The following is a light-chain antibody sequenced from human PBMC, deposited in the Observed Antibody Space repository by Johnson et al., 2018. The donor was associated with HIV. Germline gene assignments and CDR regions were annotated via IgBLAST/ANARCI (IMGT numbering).Light chain of an antibody. CDR2: ENN. CDR1: SYNIENNY. CDR3: GKWDGSLSASYV. Sequence: QSVLTQPPSVSATPGQKVTISCSGSSYNIENNYVSWYQQLPETAPKLLIYENNKRPSGIPDRFSGSKSGASATLGITGLQTGDEADYYCGKWDGSLSASYVFGTGTKVTVL. J-gene: IGLJ1*01. V-gene: IGLV1-51*02.